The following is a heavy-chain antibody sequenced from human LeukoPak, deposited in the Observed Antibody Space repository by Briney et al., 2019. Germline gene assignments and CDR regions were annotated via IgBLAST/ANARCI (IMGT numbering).Heavy chain of an antibody. CDR2: IRPDGRET. J-gene: IGHJ5*02. V-gene: IGHV3-74*01. Sequence: GGSLRLSCAASGFTFSSYGMHWVRQAPGKGLVWVSRIRPDGRETNHADSVKGRFTISRDNAKNTLYLQMNSLRAEDTAVYYCAKPHSSGRPDWFDPWGQGTLVTVSS. D-gene: IGHD6-19*01. CDR1: GFTFSSYG. CDR3: AKPHSSGRPDWFDP.